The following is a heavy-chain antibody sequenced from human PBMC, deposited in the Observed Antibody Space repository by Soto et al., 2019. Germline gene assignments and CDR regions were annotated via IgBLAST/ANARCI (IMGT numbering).Heavy chain of an antibody. V-gene: IGHV3-23*01. D-gene: IGHD2-21*02. CDR1: GFTFSTYA. CDR2: ISASGGST. J-gene: IGHJ5*02. CDR3: AKGVETGRTYNCFDP. Sequence: PGGSLRLSCAASGFTFSTYAMSWVRQAPGKGLEWVSAISASGGSTSYADSVKGRFTISRDNSKHTLDLQMDSLRAEDTALYYCAKGVETGRTYNCFDPWGQGTQVTVSS.